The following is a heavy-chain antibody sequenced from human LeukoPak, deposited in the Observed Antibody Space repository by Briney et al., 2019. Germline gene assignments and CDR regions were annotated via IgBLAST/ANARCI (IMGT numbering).Heavy chain of an antibody. CDR3: AGEGGRGSSSPDHFHS. J-gene: IGHJ4*02. Sequence: GGFLRLSCAASGFTFRSYTMNWVRQAPGKGLEWVSSISSSSAYIYYADSLRGRFTISRDNAGNSLFLQMDSLRAEDTAVYYCAGEGGRGSSSPDHFHSWGQGPLVTVSS. D-gene: IGHD6-13*01. CDR1: GFTFRSYT. CDR2: ISSSSAYI. V-gene: IGHV3-21*01.